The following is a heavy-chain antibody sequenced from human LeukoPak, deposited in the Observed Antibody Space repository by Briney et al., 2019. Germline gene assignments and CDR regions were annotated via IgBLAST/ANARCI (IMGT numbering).Heavy chain of an antibody. J-gene: IGHJ6*03. V-gene: IGHV4-59*11. CDR2: IYYSGST. Sequence: SETLSLTCTVSGGSISSHYWSWIRQPPGKGLEWIGYIYYSGSTNYNPSLKSRVTISVDTSKNQFSLKLSSVTAADTAVYYCARAHYGDGGFYYYYYYMDVWGKGTTVTVSS. CDR1: GGSISSHY. D-gene: IGHD4-17*01. CDR3: ARAHYGDGGFYYYYYYMDV.